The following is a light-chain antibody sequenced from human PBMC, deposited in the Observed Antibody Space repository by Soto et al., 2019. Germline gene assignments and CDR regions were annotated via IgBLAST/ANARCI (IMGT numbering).Light chain of an antibody. V-gene: IGLV4-69*01. J-gene: IGLJ2*01. CDR3: QNWGTGFQV. CDR1: SGHSSYA. CDR2: LNNDGSH. Sequence: QSVLTQSPSASASLGASVKLTCTLSSGHSSYAIAWHQMQPGKGPRYLMDLNNDGSHTTGDGIPDRFSGSSSGAERYLIISSLQSEDEADYYCQNWGTGFQVFGGGTKVTVL.